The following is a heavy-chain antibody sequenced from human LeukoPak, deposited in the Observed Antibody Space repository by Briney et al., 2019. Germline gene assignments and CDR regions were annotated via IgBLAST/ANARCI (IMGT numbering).Heavy chain of an antibody. Sequence: GASVKVSCKASGYTFSGHNMHWVRQAPGQGLEWMGRVISHSGGTNYAPRFQGRVTMTRDTSTSTAYMELSRLKSDDTAVYYCARGYNYGHDYWGQGTLVTVSS. D-gene: IGHD5-18*01. CDR2: VISHSGGT. CDR1: GYTFSGHN. CDR3: ARGYNYGHDY. J-gene: IGHJ4*02. V-gene: IGHV1-2*06.